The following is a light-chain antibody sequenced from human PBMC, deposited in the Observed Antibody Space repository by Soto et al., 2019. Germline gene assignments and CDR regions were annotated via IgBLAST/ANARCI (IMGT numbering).Light chain of an antibody. Sequence: EIVLTQSPATLSLSPGERATLSCRASQSVSSYLAWYQQKPGQAPRLLIYDASNRATGIPARFSGSGSGTEFTLTISSLEPEDFAVYYCQQRSNWPPLTFGGGTKLEIK. V-gene: IGKV3-11*01. CDR1: QSVSSY. CDR3: QQRSNWPPLT. J-gene: IGKJ4*01. CDR2: DAS.